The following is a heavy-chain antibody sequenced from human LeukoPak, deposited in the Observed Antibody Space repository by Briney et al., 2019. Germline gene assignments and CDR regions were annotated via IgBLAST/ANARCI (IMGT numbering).Heavy chain of an antibody. V-gene: IGHV3-23*01. CDR3: AKDQRMVERLGWFDP. J-gene: IGHJ5*02. Sequence: GASLRLSCAASGFTFSSYAMSWVRQAPGKGLEWVSAIGGSGGSTYYADSVKGRFTISRDNSKNTPYLQMNSLRAEDTAVYYCAKDQRMVERLGWFDPWGQGTLVTVSS. D-gene: IGHD1-1*01. CDR1: GFTFSSYA. CDR2: IGGSGGST.